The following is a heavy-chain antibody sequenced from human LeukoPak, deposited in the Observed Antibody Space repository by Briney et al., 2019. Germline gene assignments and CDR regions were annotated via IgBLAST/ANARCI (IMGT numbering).Heavy chain of an antibody. CDR2: ISAYNGNT. CDR1: GYTLTELS. V-gene: IGHV1-18*01. J-gene: IGHJ4*02. Sequence: GASVKVSCKVSGYTLTELSMHWVRQAPGQGLEWMGWISAYNGNTNYAQKLQGRVTMTTDTSTSTAYMELRSLRSDDTAVYYCARGAAIASDDYWGQGTLVTVSS. CDR3: ARGAAIASDDY. D-gene: IGHD2-2*01.